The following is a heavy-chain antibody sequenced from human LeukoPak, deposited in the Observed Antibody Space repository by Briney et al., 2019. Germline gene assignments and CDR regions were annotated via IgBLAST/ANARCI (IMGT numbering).Heavy chain of an antibody. CDR3: ARFRRNDAFDI. Sequence: GSLRLSCAASGFTFSAFGMHWVRQAPGKGLEWVTFIPYDGSDKYYADSVKGRFTISRDNAKNPLYLQMNSLRAEDTAVYYCARFRRNDAFDIWGQGTMVTVSS. V-gene: IGHV3-30*12. CDR1: GFTFSAFG. D-gene: IGHD1-14*01. J-gene: IGHJ3*02. CDR2: IPYDGSDK.